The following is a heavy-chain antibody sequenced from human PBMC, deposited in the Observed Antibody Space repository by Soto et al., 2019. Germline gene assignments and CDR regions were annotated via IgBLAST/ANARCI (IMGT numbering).Heavy chain of an antibody. D-gene: IGHD6-6*01. J-gene: IGHJ5*01. Sequence: PGGPLRLSCAASGFNFRYYAMTWVRQAPGKGLEWVSSINDNGDSTHYADSVKGRFTISRDNSKNTLYLKMNSLTAEDTAVYFCAKASNSSPWFDSWLESWGQGTLVTVSS. V-gene: IGHV3-23*01. CDR2: INDNGDST. CDR1: GFNFRYYA. CDR3: AKASNSSPWFDSWLES.